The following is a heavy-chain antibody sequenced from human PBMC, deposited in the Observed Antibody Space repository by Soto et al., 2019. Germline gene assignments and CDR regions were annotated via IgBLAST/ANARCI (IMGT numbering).Heavy chain of an antibody. V-gene: IGHV3-53*01. CDR3: ARGGGVAVRPHYSYYGMDV. J-gene: IGHJ6*02. CDR2: IYSDGST. Sequence: EVQLVESGGGLIQPGGSLRLSCVASVFSVSNNYMSWVRQAPGKGLEWVSVIYSDGSTYYPDSVKGRFTISRNNSRNTVYLQTNSLSAEDTAVYYCARGGGVAVRPHYSYYGMDVWVQGTTVTVSS. D-gene: IGHD6-6*01. CDR1: VFSVSNNY.